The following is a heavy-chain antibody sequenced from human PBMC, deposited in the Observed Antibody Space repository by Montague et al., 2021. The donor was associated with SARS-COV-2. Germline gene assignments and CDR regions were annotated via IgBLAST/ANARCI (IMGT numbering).Heavy chain of an antibody. D-gene: IGHD4/OR15-4a*01. J-gene: IGHJ5*01. CDR1: GGSITTYY. V-gene: IGHV4-4*07. Sequence: ETLSLTCSVSGGSITTYYWSWVRQPAGKGLEWLGRLSTSGSTNYNPSLKSRVTMSLDTSKNQVSLKLSSVTAADTAVYYCARDASSANSPANNWFDSWGQGTLVTVSS. CDR3: ARDASSANSPANNWFDS. CDR2: LSTSGST.